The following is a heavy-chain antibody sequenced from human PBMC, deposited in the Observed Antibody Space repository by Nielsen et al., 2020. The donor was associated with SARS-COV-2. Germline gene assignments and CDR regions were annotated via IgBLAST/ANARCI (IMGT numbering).Heavy chain of an antibody. J-gene: IGHJ4*02. CDR3: AKLISSSSSARGGDY. V-gene: IGHV3-23*01. D-gene: IGHD6-6*01. CDR2: ISGSGGST. Sequence: VRQAPGKGLEWVSAISGSGGSTYYADSVKGRFTISRDNSKNTLYLQMNSLRAEDTAVYYCAKLISSSSSARGGDYWGQGTLVTVSS.